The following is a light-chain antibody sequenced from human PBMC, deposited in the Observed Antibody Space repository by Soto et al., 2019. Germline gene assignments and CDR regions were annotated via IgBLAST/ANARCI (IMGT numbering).Light chain of an antibody. CDR2: KAS. CDR1: QSISYW. J-gene: IGKJ1*01. Sequence: DIQMTQSPSTLSASVGDRVTITCRASQSISYWLAWYQQKPGKAPNLLIYKASTLESGVPSRFRGSGSGRVCALAISGLQADDFANYCCQQYNIYWTFGQGTKVEIK. V-gene: IGKV1-5*03. CDR3: QQYNIYWT.